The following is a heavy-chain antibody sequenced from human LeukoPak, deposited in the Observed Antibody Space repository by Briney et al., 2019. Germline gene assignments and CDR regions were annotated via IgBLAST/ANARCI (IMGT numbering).Heavy chain of an antibody. CDR3: MSPPWDCTNGFCSP. J-gene: IGHJ5*02. V-gene: IGHV3-73*01. D-gene: IGHD2-8*01. CDR1: GFIFRGSA. CDR2: IRSKANDYTT. Sequence: GGSLRLSCAASGFIFRGSAIHWVRQASGKGLEWVGRIRSKANDYTTVLAAPVRGRFTISRDDSKNTAYLQMNSLKTEDTAVYYCMSPPWDCTNGFCSPWGQGTVVIVSS.